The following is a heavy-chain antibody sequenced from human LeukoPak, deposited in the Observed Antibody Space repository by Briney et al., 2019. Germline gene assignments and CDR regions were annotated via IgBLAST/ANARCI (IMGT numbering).Heavy chain of an antibody. J-gene: IGHJ4*02. CDR1: GFTFSNYE. CDR2: ISASNGNT. V-gene: IGHV1-18*01. D-gene: IGHD1-7*01. CDR3: ARDHSNWNYAPDF. Sequence: GGSLRLSCAASGFTFSNYEMNWVRQAPGQGLQWLGWISASNGNTNYAQKFRDRVTMSTDTSTGTAYLDVRSLTSDDTAVYYCARDHSNWNYAPDFWGQGTLVIVSS.